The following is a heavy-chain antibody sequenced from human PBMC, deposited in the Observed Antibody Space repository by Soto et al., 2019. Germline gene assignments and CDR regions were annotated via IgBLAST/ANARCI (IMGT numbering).Heavy chain of an antibody. J-gene: IGHJ6*02. CDR3: ARTRSAWSDFHYYSLDV. D-gene: IGHD1-26*01. Sequence: GGSLRLSCAASGFTFNSYGMHWVRQGPGNGLEWVAFISYDSTKTYYADSVKGRFTISRDNSSSALYVQMNSLTGEDTAVYYCARTRSAWSDFHYYSLDVWGQGTTVTVSS. CDR1: GFTFNSYG. V-gene: IGHV3-30*03. CDR2: ISYDSTKT.